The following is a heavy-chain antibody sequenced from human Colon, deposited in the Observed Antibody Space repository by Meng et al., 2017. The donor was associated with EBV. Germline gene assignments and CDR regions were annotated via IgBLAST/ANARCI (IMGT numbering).Heavy chain of an antibody. V-gene: IGHV4-4*02. CDR1: GGPLSSRNW. CDR2: IYHSGST. D-gene: IGHD2-21*02. CDR3: ARVGAYCGGDCYHPR. J-gene: IGHJ4*02. Sequence: GQPQESGPGLVKPSGTLSLTCAVSGGPLSSRNWWSWVRQPPGKGLEWIGEIYHSGSTNYNPSLKSRVTISVDESKNQFSLRLSSVTAADTAVYYCARVGAYCGGDCYHPRWGQGTLVTVSS.